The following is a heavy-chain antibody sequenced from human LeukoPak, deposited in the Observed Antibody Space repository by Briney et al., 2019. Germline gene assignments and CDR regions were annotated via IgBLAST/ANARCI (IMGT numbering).Heavy chain of an antibody. Sequence: ASVKVSCKASVYTFTNYDISWVRQASGQGLEWMGWMNPNSGNTGYAQKFQGRVTLTRDTSISTAYMELSGLRSDDTAVYYCARGIKGDYWGQGSLVTVSS. CDR1: VYTFTNYD. J-gene: IGHJ4*02. V-gene: IGHV1-8*01. CDR2: MNPNSGNT. CDR3: ARGIKGDY.